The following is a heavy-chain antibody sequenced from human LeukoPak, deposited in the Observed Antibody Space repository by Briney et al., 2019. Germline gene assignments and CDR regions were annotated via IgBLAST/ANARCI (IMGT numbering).Heavy chain of an antibody. CDR1: GYSFSNYC. V-gene: IGHV5-51*01. CDR3: ARGDCSSNSCADFGY. D-gene: IGHD2-2*01. CDR2: IYPSDSDT. Sequence: GESLKISCKGSGYSFSNYCIGWVRQMPGKGLEWMGIIYPSDSDTRYSPSFQGQVTISADKSISTAFLQWSSLKASDTAMYYCARGDCSSNSCADFGYWGQGTLVTVSS. J-gene: IGHJ4*02.